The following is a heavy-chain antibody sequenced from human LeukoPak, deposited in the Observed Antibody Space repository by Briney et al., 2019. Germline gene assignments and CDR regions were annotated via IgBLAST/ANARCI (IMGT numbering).Heavy chain of an antibody. CDR3: ARSIYYYYMDV. CDR1: GYSITSHYY. J-gene: IGHJ6*03. Sequence: PSETLSLTCTVSGYSITSHYYWSWIRQPPGKGLQWIGYIYYSGSTNYNPSLKSRVTISVDTSKNQFSLKLSSVTATDTAVYYCARSIYYYYMDVWGKGTTVTISS. CDR2: IYYSGST. V-gene: IGHV4-59*01. D-gene: IGHD2/OR15-2a*01.